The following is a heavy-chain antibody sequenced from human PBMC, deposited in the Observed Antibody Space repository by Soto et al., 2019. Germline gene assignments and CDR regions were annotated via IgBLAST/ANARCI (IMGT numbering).Heavy chain of an antibody. CDR1: GGSFSVYY. Sequence: QVQLQQWGAGLLKPSETLSLTCAVYGGSFSVYYWSWIRQPPGKGLEWTGEINHSGSTNYNPSLKSRVTISVDTSKNQFSLKLSSVTAADTAVYYCARGGNCGYVWWGQGTLVTVCS. J-gene: IGHJ4*02. D-gene: IGHD5-12*01. CDR2: INHSGST. V-gene: IGHV4-34*01. CDR3: ARGGNCGYVW.